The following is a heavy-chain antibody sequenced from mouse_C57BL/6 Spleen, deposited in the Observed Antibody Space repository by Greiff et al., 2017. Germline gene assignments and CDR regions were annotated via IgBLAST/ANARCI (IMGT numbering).Heavy chain of an antibody. J-gene: IGHJ2*01. Sequence: VQLHQSGAELVRPGASVTLSCKASGYTFTDYEMHWVKQTPVHGLEWIGAIDPETGGTAYNQKFKGKAILTAAKSSSTAYMALRSLTSEDSAVYYCTREGDYYGSSGYFDYWGQGTTLTVSS. V-gene: IGHV1-15*01. D-gene: IGHD1-1*01. CDR3: TREGDYYGSSGYFDY. CDR2: IDPETGGT. CDR1: GYTFTDYE.